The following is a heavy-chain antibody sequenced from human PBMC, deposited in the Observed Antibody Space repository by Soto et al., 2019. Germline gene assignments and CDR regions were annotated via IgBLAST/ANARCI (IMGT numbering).Heavy chain of an antibody. CDR1: GGSISGSSYY. V-gene: IGHV4-39*01. CDR3: ARHRRMKQQLVQDYYYYGMDV. J-gene: IGHJ6*02. CDR2: IYYSGST. D-gene: IGHD6-13*01. Sequence: SETLSLTCTVSGGSISGSSYYWGWIRQPPGKGLEWIGSIYYSGSTYYNPSLKSRVTISVDTSKNQFSLKLSSVTAADTAVYYCARHRRMKQQLVQDYYYYGMDVWGQGTTVTVSS.